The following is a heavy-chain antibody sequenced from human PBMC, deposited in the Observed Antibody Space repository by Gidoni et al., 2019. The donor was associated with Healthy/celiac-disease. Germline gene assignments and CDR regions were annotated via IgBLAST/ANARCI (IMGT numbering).Heavy chain of an antibody. J-gene: IGHJ4*02. Sequence: QVQLQESGPGLVKPSETLSLTCTVSGGSISSYYWRWIRQPPGKGLEWIGYIYYSGSTNYNPSLKSRVTISVDTSKNQFSLKLSSVTAADTAVYYCARETPGHFDYWGQGTLVTVSS. CDR2: IYYSGST. CDR1: GGSISSYY. CDR3: ARETPGHFDY. V-gene: IGHV4-59*01.